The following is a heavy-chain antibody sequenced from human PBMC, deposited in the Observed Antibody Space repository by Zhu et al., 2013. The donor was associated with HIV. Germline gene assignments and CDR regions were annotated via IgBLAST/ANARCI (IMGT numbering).Heavy chain of an antibody. D-gene: IGHD2-15*01. CDR1: GGTFSSYA. J-gene: IGHJ6*02. CDR2: INPNSGGT. CDR3: ARGVGSGGERYGMDV. V-gene: IGHV1-2*04. Sequence: QVQLVQSGAEVKKPGSSVKVSCKASGGTFSSYAISWVRQAPGQGLEWMGGINPNSGGTNYAQKFQGWVTMTRDTSISTAYMELSRLRSDDTAVYYCARGVGSGGERYGMDVWGQGP.